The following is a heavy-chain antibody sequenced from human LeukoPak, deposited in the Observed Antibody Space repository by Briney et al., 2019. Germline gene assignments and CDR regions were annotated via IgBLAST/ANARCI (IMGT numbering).Heavy chain of an antibody. J-gene: IGHJ4*02. V-gene: IGHV4-34*01. CDR1: GRSISGYY. CDR2: IHYTGGT. Sequence: SGTLSLTCAVYGRSISGYYWSWIRQPPGKGLEWVGEIHYTGGTSYNPSLKGRATISIDTSKNQLSLKLSSVTAADTAVYYCARGNILSGYCFDFWGQGALVTVSS. CDR3: ARGNILSGYCFDF. D-gene: IGHD3-9*01.